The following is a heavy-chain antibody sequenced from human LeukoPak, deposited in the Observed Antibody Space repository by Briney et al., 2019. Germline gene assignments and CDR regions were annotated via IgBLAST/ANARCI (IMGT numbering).Heavy chain of an antibody. V-gene: IGHV3-30*18. D-gene: IGHD3-16*02. CDR1: GFPFSSYW. CDR2: ISYDGSNE. Sequence: GGSLRLSCVASGFPFSSYWMTWVRQAPGKGLEWVAFISYDGSNENIADSVKGRFIISRDNSKNTLYLQMNSLRAEDTAVYYCAKGPAPRLGEFSYHALVDYWGQGTLVTVSS. CDR3: AKGPAPRLGEFSYHALVDY. J-gene: IGHJ4*02.